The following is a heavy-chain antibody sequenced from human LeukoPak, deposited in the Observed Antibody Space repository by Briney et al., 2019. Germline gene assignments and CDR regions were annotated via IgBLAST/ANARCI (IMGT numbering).Heavy chain of an antibody. Sequence: ASVKVSCKASGYTFTSYGISWVRQAPGQGLEWMGWISAYNGNTNYAQKLQGRVTMTTDTSTSTAYMELRSLRSDDTAVYYCARIPSLPKWEPNNNFDYWGQGTLVTVSS. CDR2: ISAYNGNT. D-gene: IGHD1-26*01. CDR3: ARIPSLPKWEPNNNFDY. V-gene: IGHV1-18*01. J-gene: IGHJ4*02. CDR1: GYTFTSYG.